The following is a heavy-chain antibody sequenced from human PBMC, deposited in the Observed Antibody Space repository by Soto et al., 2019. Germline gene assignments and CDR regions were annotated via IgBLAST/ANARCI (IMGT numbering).Heavy chain of an antibody. J-gene: IGHJ6*02. Sequence: GASVKVSCKASGYTFTGYYMHWVRQAPGQGLEWMGWINPNSGGTNYAQKFQGRVTMTRDTSISTAYMELSRLRSDDTAVYYCARYPHYFSSTICYYYYGMDVWGEGTTVTVS. V-gene: IGHV1-2*02. CDR2: INPNSGGT. D-gene: IGHD2-2*01. CDR3: ARYPHYFSSTICYYYYGMDV. CDR1: GYTFTGYY.